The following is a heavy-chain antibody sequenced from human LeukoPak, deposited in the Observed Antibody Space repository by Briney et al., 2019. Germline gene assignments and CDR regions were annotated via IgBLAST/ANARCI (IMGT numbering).Heavy chain of an antibody. CDR3: ARKTKGRATGGFDY. D-gene: IGHD3-16*01. CDR2: IYPGDSDT. CDR1: GYSFTSYW. Sequence: GESLKISCKGSGYSFTSYWIGWVRQMPGKGLEWMGIIYPGDSDTRYSPSFQGQVTISAEKSISTAYLQWSSLKASDTALYYCARKTKGRATGGFDYGAQETLATVSS. V-gene: IGHV5-51*01. J-gene: IGHJ4*02.